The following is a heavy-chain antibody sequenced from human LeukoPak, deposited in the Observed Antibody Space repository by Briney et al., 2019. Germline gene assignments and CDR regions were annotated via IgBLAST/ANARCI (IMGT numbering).Heavy chain of an antibody. CDR3: ARDSGLPDY. J-gene: IGHJ4*02. D-gene: IGHD1-26*01. CDR2: IYYSGST. Sequence: PSETLSLTCTVSGGSISSGDYYWSWIRQPPGKGLEWIGYIYYSGSTYYNPSLKSRATISVDTSKNQFSLNLTSVTAADTAVYYCARDSGLPDYWGQGILVTVAS. V-gene: IGHV4-30-4*02. CDR1: GGSISSGDYY.